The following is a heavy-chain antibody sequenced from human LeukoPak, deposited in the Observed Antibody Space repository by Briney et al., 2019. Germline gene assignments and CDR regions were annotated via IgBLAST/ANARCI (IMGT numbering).Heavy chain of an antibody. D-gene: IGHD6-19*01. CDR2: INPSGGST. CDR3: ARAGVAGRRFDY. V-gene: IGHV1-46*01. Sequence: ASVKVSCKASGYTFTSYYMHWVRQAPGQGLEWMGIINPSGGSTTYAQKSQGRVTMTRDTSTSTVYMELSSLRSEDTAVYYCARAGVAGRRFDYWGQGTLVTVSS. CDR1: GYTFTSYY. J-gene: IGHJ4*02.